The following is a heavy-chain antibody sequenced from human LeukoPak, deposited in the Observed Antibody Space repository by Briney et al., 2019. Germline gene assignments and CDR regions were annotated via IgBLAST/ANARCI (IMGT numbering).Heavy chain of an antibody. Sequence: PSETLSLTCTVSGGSISSYYWSWIRQPPGKGLEWIGYIYYSGSTNYNPSLKSRVTISVDTSKNQFSLKLSSVTAADTAVYYCAGERGYSCGGDCCHHDAFDIWGQGTMVTVSS. CDR2: IYYSGST. CDR3: AGERGYSCGGDCCHHDAFDI. D-gene: IGHD2-21*02. V-gene: IGHV4-59*01. J-gene: IGHJ3*02. CDR1: GGSISSYY.